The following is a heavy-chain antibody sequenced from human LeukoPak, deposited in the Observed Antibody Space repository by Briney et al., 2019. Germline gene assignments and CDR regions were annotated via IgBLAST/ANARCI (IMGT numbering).Heavy chain of an antibody. CDR1: GYTFTSYY. CDR2: INPSGGST. V-gene: IGHV1-46*01. CDR3: ARDRHHYYGSGSRGFDP. D-gene: IGHD3-10*01. J-gene: IGHJ5*02. Sequence: ASVKVSCKASGYTFTSYYMHWVRQAPGQGLEWMGIINPSGGSTSYAQKFQGRVTMTRDMSTSTVYMELSSLRSEDTAVYYCARDRHHYYGSGSRGFDPWGQGTLVTVSS.